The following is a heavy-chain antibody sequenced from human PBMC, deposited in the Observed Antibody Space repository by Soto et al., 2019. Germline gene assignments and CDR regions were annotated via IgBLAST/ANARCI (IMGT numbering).Heavy chain of an antibody. V-gene: IGHV3-66*01. CDR2: IYSGGST. CDR1: GFTVSSNY. D-gene: IGHD5-18*01. J-gene: IGHJ3*02. CDR3: AREYREDDAFDI. Sequence: GGSLRLSCAASGFTVSSNYMSWVRQAPGKGLEWVSVIYSGGSTYYADSVKGRFTISRDNSKNTLYLQMNSLRAEDTAVYYCAREYREDDAFDIWGQGTMVTVSS.